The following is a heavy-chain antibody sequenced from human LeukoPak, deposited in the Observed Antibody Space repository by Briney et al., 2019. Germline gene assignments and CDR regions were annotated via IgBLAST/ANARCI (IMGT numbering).Heavy chain of an antibody. CDR2: IYSGGST. D-gene: IGHD5-12*01. J-gene: IGHJ4*02. CDR3: AKDGREWPRSLDY. CDR1: GFTVSSNY. V-gene: IGHV3-53*01. Sequence: GGSLRLSCAASGFTVSSNYMSWVRQAPGKGLEWVSVIYSGGSTYYADSVKGRFTISRDNSKNTLYLQMNSLRAEDTAVYYCAKDGREWPRSLDYWGQGTLVTVSS.